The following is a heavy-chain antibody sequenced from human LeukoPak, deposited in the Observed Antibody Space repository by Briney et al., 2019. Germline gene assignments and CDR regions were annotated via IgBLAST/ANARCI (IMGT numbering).Heavy chain of an antibody. CDR1: GGSISSYY. V-gene: IGHV4-4*07. J-gene: IGHJ5*02. CDR3: ARVDTLAAASAKNWFDP. CDR2: IYTSGST. Sequence: SETLSLTCTVSGGSISSYYWSWIRQPAGKGLEWIGRIYTSGSTNYNPSLKSRVTISVDTSKNQFSLKLSSVTAADTAVYYCARVDTLAAASAKNWFDPWGQGTLVTVSS. D-gene: IGHD6-13*01.